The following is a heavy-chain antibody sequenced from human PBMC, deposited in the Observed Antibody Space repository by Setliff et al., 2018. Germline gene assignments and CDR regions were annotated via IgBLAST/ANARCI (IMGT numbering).Heavy chain of an antibody. CDR2: ISSTGTT. CDR1: GLTFSSDA. V-gene: IGHV3-23*01. D-gene: IGHD6-13*01. CDR3: AKGQGGRDSGTIEAAIYGPQSYYFDY. J-gene: IGHJ4*02. Sequence: GGSLRLSCAASGLTFSSDAMTWVRQTPGKGLEWVSAISSTGTTYYADSVTGRFTVSRDISMNTLYLKMNSLRAEDTAVYYCAKGQGGRDSGTIEAAIYGPQSYYFDYWGQGTLVTVSS.